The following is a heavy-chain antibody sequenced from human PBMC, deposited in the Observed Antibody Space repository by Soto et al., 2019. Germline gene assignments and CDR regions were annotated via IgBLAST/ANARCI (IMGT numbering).Heavy chain of an antibody. CDR3: AKSVYNWNDGFFDY. CDR1: GFTFSTYG. Sequence: QVQLVESGGGVVQPGRSLRLSCAASGFTFSTYGMHWVRQAPGKGLEWVAVISYDGVNKYYADSVKGRFTISRDNSKNTLYLQTNSLRAEDTAVYYCAKSVYNWNDGFFDYWGQGTLVTVFS. V-gene: IGHV3-30*18. D-gene: IGHD1-1*01. CDR2: ISYDGVNK. J-gene: IGHJ4*02.